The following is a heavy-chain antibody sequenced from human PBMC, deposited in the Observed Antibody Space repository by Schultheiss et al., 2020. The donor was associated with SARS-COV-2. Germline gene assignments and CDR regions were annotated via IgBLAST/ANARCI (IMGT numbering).Heavy chain of an antibody. Sequence: GGSLRLSCAASGFTFDDYAMHWVRQAPGKGLEWVAVIWYDGSNKYYADSVKGRFTISRDNSKNTLYLQMNSLRVEDTAVYYCARDAGGPLWFGPIDYWGQGTLVTVSS. CDR1: GFTFDDYA. J-gene: IGHJ4*02. CDR3: ARDAGGPLWFGPIDY. D-gene: IGHD3-10*01. CDR2: IWYDGSNK. V-gene: IGHV3-33*08.